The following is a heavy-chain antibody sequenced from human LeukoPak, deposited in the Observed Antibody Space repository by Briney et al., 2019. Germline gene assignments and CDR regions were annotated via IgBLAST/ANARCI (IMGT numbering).Heavy chain of an antibody. Sequence: SETLSLTCTVPGGSISSYYWSWIRQPPGKGLEWIGYIYYSGSTNYNPSLKSRVTISVDTSKNQFSLKLSSVTAADTAVYYCARVAARYYFDYWGQGTLVTVSS. CDR1: GGSISSYY. CDR2: IYYSGST. CDR3: ARVAARYYFDY. V-gene: IGHV4-59*01. J-gene: IGHJ4*02.